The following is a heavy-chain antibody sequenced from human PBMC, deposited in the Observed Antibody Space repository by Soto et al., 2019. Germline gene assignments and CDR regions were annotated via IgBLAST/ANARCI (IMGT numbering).Heavy chain of an antibody. CDR1: GDSVSRGSCH. Sequence: SETLSLTCSVSGDSVSRGSCHWSWIRQPPGKGLEWIGFKPYTGSPDYNPSLKIRVVISIDRSKNQFSLKLSSVTDTDTDVYFCAKVGWRGDSWGQGTLVTVSS. CDR3: AKVGWRGDS. J-gene: IGHJ4*02. CDR2: KPYTGSP. D-gene: IGHD6-19*01. V-gene: IGHV4-61*01.